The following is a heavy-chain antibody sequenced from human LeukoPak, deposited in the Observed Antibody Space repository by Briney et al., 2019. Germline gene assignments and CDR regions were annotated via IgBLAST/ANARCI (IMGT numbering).Heavy chain of an antibody. CDR3: AKDLYSYGPDY. J-gene: IGHJ4*02. D-gene: IGHD5-18*01. V-gene: IGHV3-30*18. CDR1: GFTFSNYG. CDR2: ISYDGSNK. Sequence: PGGSLRLSCAASGFTFSNYGMHWVRQAPGKGLEWVAVISYDGSNKYYADSVKGRFTISRDNSKNTLYLQMSSLRAEDTAVYYCAKDLYSYGPDYWGQGTLVTVSS.